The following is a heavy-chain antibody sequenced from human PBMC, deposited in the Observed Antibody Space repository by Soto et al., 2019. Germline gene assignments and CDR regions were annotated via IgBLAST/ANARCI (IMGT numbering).Heavy chain of an antibody. CDR3: ARALHCSGGRCYTAHYFYYMDV. CDR1: SGSISSSNW. CDR2: IYHSGST. Sequence: SETLSLTCAVSSGSISSSNWWSWVRQPPGKGLGWIGEIYHSGSTNYNPSLKGRGTISVDKCKNQFSLKLSSVTAAGTAVYYCARALHCSGGRCYTAHYFYYMDVWGKGKTVTVSS. V-gene: IGHV4-4*02. D-gene: IGHD2-15*01. J-gene: IGHJ6*03.